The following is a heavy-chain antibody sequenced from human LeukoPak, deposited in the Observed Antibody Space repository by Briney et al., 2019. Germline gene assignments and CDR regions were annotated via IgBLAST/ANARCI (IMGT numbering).Heavy chain of an antibody. CDR1: GFIFNDFW. Sequence: GGSLRLSCTASGFIFNDFWMSWVRQAPGEGLEWVANIRQDGGAKNYVDSVKGRFTISRDNAKNSLYLQMNSLRAEDTAVYYCARVRYFDWSPGAFDIWGQGTMVTVSS. D-gene: IGHD3-9*01. CDR2: IRQDGGAK. V-gene: IGHV3-7*01. CDR3: ARVRYFDWSPGAFDI. J-gene: IGHJ3*02.